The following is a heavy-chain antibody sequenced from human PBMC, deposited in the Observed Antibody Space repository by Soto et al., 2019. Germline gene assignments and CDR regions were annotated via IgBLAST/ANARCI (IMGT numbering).Heavy chain of an antibody. CDR3: ATETRRKAVAGTFDY. CDR1: GYTLTELS. D-gene: IGHD6-19*01. CDR2: FDPEDGET. Sequence: ASVKVSCKVSGYTLTELSMHWGRQAPGKGLEWMGGFDPEDGETIYAQKFQGRVTMTEDTSTDTAYMELSSLRSEDTAVYYCATETRRKAVAGTFDYWGQGTRVTVSA. V-gene: IGHV1-24*01. J-gene: IGHJ4*02.